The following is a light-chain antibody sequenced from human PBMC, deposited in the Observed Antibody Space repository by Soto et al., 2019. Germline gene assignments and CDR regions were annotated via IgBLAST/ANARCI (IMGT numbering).Light chain of an antibody. CDR2: GAS. J-gene: IGKJ3*01. V-gene: IGKV3-15*01. CDR1: QNIGIN. Sequence: EIVLTQSPATLSVSPGEGATLSCRASQNIGINLAWYQQKAGQAPSLLIYGASTRASGFPPRFSGSGSGTHLTLTISRLHSEGFAIYYCKHYVNGPFSFGPGTTVDLK. CDR3: KHYVNGPFS.